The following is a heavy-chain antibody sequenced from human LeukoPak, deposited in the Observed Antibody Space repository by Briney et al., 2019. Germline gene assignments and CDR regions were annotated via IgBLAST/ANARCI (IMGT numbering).Heavy chain of an antibody. D-gene: IGHD3-3*01. CDR1: GFTFDDYG. J-gene: IGHJ4*02. Sequence: GGSLRLSCAASGFTFDDYGMSWVRQAPGKGLEWVSGINWNGGSTGYADSVKGRSTLSRDNAKNSLYLQMNILRAEDTALYYCARESQAYDFWSGYSGSYFDYWGQGTLVTVSS. CDR3: ARESQAYDFWSGYSGSYFDY. V-gene: IGHV3-20*04. CDR2: INWNGGST.